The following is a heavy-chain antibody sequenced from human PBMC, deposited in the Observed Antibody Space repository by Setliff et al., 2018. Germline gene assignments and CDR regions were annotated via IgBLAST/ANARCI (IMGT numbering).Heavy chain of an antibody. CDR3: ARGGTFRYFDF. Sequence: SETLSLTCTVSDGSLSTYYWSWIRQPPGKGLEFIGYVYYSGTANYSPSLRSRLTISVDTSKNQFSLKLRSVTAADTAVYYCARGGTFRYFDFWGQGAPVTFSS. V-gene: IGHV4-59*01. CDR1: DGSLSTYY. J-gene: IGHJ4*02. CDR2: VYYSGTA. D-gene: IGHD5-12*01.